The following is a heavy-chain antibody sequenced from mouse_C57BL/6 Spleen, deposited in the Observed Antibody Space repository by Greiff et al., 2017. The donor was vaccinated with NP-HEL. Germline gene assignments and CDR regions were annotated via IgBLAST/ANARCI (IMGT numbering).Heavy chain of an antibody. Sequence: QVQLQQPGAELVRPGTSVKLSCKASGYTFTSYWMHWVKQRPGQGLEWIGVIDPSDSYTNYNQKFKGKATLTVDTSSSTAYMQLSSLTSEDSAVYYCAREDYGDWGQGTTLTVSS. V-gene: IGHV1-59*01. CDR1: GYTFTSYW. CDR3: AREDYGD. J-gene: IGHJ2*01. CDR2: IDPSDSYT. D-gene: IGHD1-1*01.